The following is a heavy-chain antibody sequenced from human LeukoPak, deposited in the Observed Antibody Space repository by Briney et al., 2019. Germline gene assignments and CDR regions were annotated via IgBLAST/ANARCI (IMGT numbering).Heavy chain of an antibody. CDR1: GFTFSSYA. CDR3: ARQVEMATIILGYFDY. Sequence: GGSLRLSCATSGFTFSSYAMSWVRQAPGKGLEWVSAISGIGGSTYYADSVKGRFTISRDNSKNTLYLQMNSLRAEDTAVYYCARQVEMATIILGYFDYWGQGTLVTVSS. D-gene: IGHD5-24*01. CDR2: ISGIGGST. J-gene: IGHJ4*02. V-gene: IGHV3-23*01.